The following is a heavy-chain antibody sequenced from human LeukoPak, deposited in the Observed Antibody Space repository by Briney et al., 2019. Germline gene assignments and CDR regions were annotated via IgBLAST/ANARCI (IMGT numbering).Heavy chain of an antibody. J-gene: IGHJ2*01. V-gene: IGHV4-30-2*01. CDR1: GGSISSGGYS. CDR2: IYHSGST. Sequence: SGTLSLTCAVSGGSISSGGYSWSWIRQPPGKGLEWIGYIYHSGSTYYNPSLKSRVTISVDRSKNQFSLKLSSVTAADTAVYYCARGDGDAYWYFDLWGRGTLVTVSS. D-gene: IGHD7-27*01. CDR3: ARGDGDAYWYFDL.